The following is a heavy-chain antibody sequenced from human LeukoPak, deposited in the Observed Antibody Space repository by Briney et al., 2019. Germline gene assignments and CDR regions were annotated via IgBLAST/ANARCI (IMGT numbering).Heavy chain of an antibody. V-gene: IGHV4-34*01. Sequence: PSETLSLTCAVYGGSFSGYYWSWIRQPPGKGLEWIGEINHSGSTNYNPSLKSRVTISVDTSKNQFSLKLSSVTAADTAVYYCARGDILLWFGDPERGVNWFDPWGQGTLVTVSS. CDR1: GGSFSGYY. CDR3: ARGDILLWFGDPERGVNWFDP. CDR2: INHSGST. J-gene: IGHJ5*02. D-gene: IGHD3-10*01.